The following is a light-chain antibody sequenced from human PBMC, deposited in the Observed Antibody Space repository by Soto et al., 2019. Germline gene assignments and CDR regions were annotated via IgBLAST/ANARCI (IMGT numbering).Light chain of an antibody. Sequence: ESPMTHSRSSLSASVRDRGAITWLSSQSISSSLNWYQQKPGKAPELLIYATSNLQSGVPSRFSGSGSGTDFTLTISSLQPEDFATYYCQQSYSALVAFGQGTTVDIK. V-gene: IGKV1-39*01. CDR2: ATS. CDR1: QSISSS. J-gene: IGKJ1*01. CDR3: QQSYSALVA.